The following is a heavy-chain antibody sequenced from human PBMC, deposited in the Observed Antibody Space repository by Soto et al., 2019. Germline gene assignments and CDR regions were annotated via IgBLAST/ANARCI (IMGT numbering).Heavy chain of an antibody. J-gene: IGHJ1*01. V-gene: IGHV4-31*03. D-gene: IGHD6-6*01. CDR2: VDYSGAT. CDR1: DDFRRRGGYY. Sequence: PSETLSLTRRVSDDFRRRGGYYWTWIRQLPRKGLKWVGFVDYSGATLYSQSLKSRVSISMQMSNNQFSLWLGWVAAADTAIYYWLRGKDKDDSSLWHHGRRGSPVTVSS. CDR3: LRGKDKDDSSLWHH.